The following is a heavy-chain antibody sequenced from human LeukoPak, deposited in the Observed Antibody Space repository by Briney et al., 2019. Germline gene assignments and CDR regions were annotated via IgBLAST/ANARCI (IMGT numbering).Heavy chain of an antibody. V-gene: IGHV4-34*01. CDR1: GDSISYFY. J-gene: IGHJ4*02. Sequence: PSETLSLTCSVSGDSISYFYWSWIRQAAGKGLEWIGEINHSGSTNYNPSLKSRVTISVDTSKNQFSLKLSSVTAADTAVYYCARHLSGYSREFDYWGQGTLVTVSS. D-gene: IGHD3-22*01. CDR3: ARHLSGYSREFDY. CDR2: INHSGST.